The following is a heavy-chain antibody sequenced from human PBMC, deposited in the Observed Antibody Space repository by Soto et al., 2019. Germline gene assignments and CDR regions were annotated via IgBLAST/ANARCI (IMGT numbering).Heavy chain of an antibody. CDR3: ARQAAAPGIDLWFDP. CDR1: GGSISSSRSY. J-gene: IGHJ5*02. D-gene: IGHD6-13*01. Sequence: QLQLQESGPGLVKPSETLSLTCNVSGGSISSSRSYWAWFRQPPGKELEWIANIFYAGNTYYNPSLKSRVTVSVDTSKTQFSLKLDSVTAAETAVYYCARQAAAPGIDLWFDPWGQGTLVTVSS. CDR2: IFYAGNT. V-gene: IGHV4-39*01.